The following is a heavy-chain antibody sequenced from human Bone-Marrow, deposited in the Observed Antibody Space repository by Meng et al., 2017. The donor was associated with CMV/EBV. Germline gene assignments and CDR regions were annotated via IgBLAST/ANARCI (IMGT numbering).Heavy chain of an antibody. Sequence: SETLSLTCAVYGGSFSGYYWSWIRQPPGKGLESIGEINHSGSTNYNPSLKSRVAISVDTSKNQFSLKLSSVTAADTAVYYCARTAYCGGDCYAVKLWGQGTMVTVSS. J-gene: IGHJ3*01. CDR3: ARTAYCGGDCYAVKL. D-gene: IGHD2-21*01. V-gene: IGHV4-34*01. CDR1: GGSFSGYY. CDR2: INHSGST.